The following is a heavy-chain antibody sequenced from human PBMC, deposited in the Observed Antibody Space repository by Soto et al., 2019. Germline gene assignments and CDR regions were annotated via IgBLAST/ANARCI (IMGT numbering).Heavy chain of an antibody. Sequence: EVQLVESGGGLVKPGGSLRLSCEASGFIFNNAWMNWVRQSPGKGLEWVGHIKSKGDGGTTDYAAPVKGRFIISRDDSKKTLYLQMDSLKTEDTAVYYCTTACGTTCYWSYSGMDGWGQGTTVTVSS. CDR1: GFIFNNAW. CDR3: TTACGTTCYWSYSGMDG. V-gene: IGHV3-15*01. CDR2: IKSKGDGGTT. J-gene: IGHJ6*02. D-gene: IGHD2-2*01.